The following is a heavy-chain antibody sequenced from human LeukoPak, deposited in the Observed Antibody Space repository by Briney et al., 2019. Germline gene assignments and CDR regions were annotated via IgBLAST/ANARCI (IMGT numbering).Heavy chain of an antibody. Sequence: GGSLRLSCAASGFTFSSHWMHWVRQAPGKGLVWVSRINSDGSSISYADSVKGRFTISRDNAKNTLYLQMNSLRAEDTAVYYCARNPTGSIYGGFDYWGQGTLVTVSS. CDR2: INSDGSSI. V-gene: IGHV3-74*01. J-gene: IGHJ4*02. CDR1: GFTFSSHW. D-gene: IGHD4-23*01. CDR3: ARNPTGSIYGGFDY.